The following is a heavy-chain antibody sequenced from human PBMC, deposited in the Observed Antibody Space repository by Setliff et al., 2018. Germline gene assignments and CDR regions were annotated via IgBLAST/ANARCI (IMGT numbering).Heavy chain of an antibody. CDR2: IIPILGIA. CDR1: GYTFASYA. Sequence: SVKVSCKASGYTFASYAISWVRQAPGQGLEWMGGIIPILGIANYAQKFQGRVTITADESTSTAYMELSSLRSEDTAVYYCARNYDSSGYSKSHLGYYYYGMDVWGQGTTVTVSS. J-gene: IGHJ6*02. V-gene: IGHV1-69*10. CDR3: ARNYDSSGYSKSHLGYYYYGMDV. D-gene: IGHD3-22*01.